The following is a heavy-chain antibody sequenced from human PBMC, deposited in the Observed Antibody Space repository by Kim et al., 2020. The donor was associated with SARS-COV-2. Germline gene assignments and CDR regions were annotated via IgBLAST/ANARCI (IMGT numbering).Heavy chain of an antibody. V-gene: IGHV1-2*02. CDR3: ARWRGSNVDY. J-gene: IGHJ4*02. Sequence: GTNYAQKFQGRVTMTRDTSISTAYMELSRLRSDDTAVYYCARWRGSNVDYWGQGTLVTVSS. D-gene: IGHD1-26*01. CDR2: GT.